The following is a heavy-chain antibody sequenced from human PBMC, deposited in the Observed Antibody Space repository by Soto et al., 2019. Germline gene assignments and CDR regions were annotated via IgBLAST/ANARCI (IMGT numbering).Heavy chain of an antibody. Sequence: SLRLSCAASGFTFSSYAMSWVRQAPGKGLEWVSAISGSGGSTYYADSVKGRFTISRDNSKNTLYLQMNSLSAEDAAVYYCAKDRHLGLYDFGRGYFPLYYYYYGMDVWGQVTTVPVAS. CDR3: AKDRHLGLYDFGRGYFPLYYYYYGMDV. V-gene: IGHV3-23*01. CDR2: ISGSGGST. J-gene: IGHJ6*02. D-gene: IGHD3-3*01. CDR1: GFTFSSYA.